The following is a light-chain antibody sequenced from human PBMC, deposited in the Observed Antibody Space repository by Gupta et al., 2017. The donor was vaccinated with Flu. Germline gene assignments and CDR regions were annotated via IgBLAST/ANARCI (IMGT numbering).Light chain of an antibody. CDR1: QSINNW. CDR2: KAS. J-gene: IGKJ2*01. CDR3: QQYDSYPYT. V-gene: IGKV1-5*03. Sequence: PSSLSASVGDRVTITCRASQSINNWLAWYQQKPGKAPNLLIYKASSLESGVPSRFSGSGSGTEFTLTISSLQPDDFATYYCQQYDSYPYTFGQGTKLEIK.